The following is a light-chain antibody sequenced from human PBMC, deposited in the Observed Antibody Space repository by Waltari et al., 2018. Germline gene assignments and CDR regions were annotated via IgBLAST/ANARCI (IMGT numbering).Light chain of an antibody. V-gene: IGKV3-11*01. J-gene: IGKJ2*01. CDR1: QSVSSY. CDR2: DAS. CDR3: QQRSNWPGT. Sequence: EIVLTQSPATLSLSPGERATLSCRASQSVSSYLGWYQQKHGQAPRLLIYDASNRATGIPVRFSGSGSGTDFTLTISSLEPEDFAVYYCQQRSNWPGTFGQGTKLEI.